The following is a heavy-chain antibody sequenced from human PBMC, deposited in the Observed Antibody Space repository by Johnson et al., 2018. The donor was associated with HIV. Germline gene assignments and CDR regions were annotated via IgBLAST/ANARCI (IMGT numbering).Heavy chain of an antibody. D-gene: IGHD5-24*01. CDR1: GITVSSNY. J-gene: IGHJ3*02. CDR2: IGKVSDT. V-gene: IGHV3-13*01. Sequence: VQLVESGGGLVQPGGSLRLSCAASGITVSSNYMSWVRQAPGKGLEWVSAIGKVSDTYYSDSVKGRFNMARETVKNTLYLQMNNLRAGDTAVYFCARESRDGPNLRAFDIWGQGTTVTVSS. CDR3: ARESRDGPNLRAFDI.